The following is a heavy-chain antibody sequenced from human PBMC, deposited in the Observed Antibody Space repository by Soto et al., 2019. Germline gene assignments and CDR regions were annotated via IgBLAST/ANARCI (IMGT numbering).Heavy chain of an antibody. CDR2: INHSGRT. Sequence: QVQLQQSGAGLLKPSETLSLTCVVYGGSFSDYWWTWIRQTPGKGLEWMGEINHSGRTNYNPSLKSRVTISLDTSQSQFSLKLTSVTAADTAVYYCARDFGAGAQFDHWGQGSLVTVSS. D-gene: IGHD3-10*01. CDR1: GGSFSDYW. J-gene: IGHJ4*02. V-gene: IGHV4-34*01. CDR3: ARDFGAGAQFDH.